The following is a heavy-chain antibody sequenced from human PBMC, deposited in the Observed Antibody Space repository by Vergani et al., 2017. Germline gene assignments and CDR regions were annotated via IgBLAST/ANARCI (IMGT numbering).Heavy chain of an antibody. CDR2: ISSSSSYI. CDR3: ARFSSSWYFYGMDV. CDR1: GFTFSSFS. Sequence: EVQLVESGGGLVKPGGSLRLSCAASGFTFSSFSMNWVRQAPGKGLEWVSSISSSSSYIYYADSVKGRFTISRDNAKNSLYLQMNSLRAEDTAVYYCARFSSSWYFYGMDVWGKGTTVTVSS. J-gene: IGHJ6*04. V-gene: IGHV3-21*01. D-gene: IGHD6-13*01.